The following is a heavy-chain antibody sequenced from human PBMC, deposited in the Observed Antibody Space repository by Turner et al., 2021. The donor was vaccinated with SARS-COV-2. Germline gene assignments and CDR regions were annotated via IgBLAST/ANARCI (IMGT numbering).Heavy chain of an antibody. CDR3: ATCRDGYNWGAFHI. J-gene: IGHJ3*02. Sequence: QVQLVQSGAELSTPVSSLNVSSKVSGSTLTELSMHWVRQAPGKGLEWMGGFDPEDGETTYAQKFQGRVTMTEDTSKDTAYMELSSLRAEDTAVYYCATCRDGYNWGAFHIWGQGTMVTVSS. D-gene: IGHD5-18*01. CDR2: FDPEDGET. V-gene: IGHV1-24*01. CDR1: GSTLTELS.